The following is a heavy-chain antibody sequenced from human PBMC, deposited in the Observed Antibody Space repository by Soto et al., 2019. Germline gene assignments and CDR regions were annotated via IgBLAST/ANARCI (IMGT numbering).Heavy chain of an antibody. CDR3: AHRVLRTVFGLVTTAAVYFDF. D-gene: IGHD3-3*01. CDR1: GFSLTTSGVG. V-gene: IGHV2-5*02. Sequence: QITLNESGPTPVKPRQTLTLTCTFSGFSLTTSGVGVGWIRQSPGKAPEWLALIYWDHDQRYSPSLKSRLTITTDTSKHQVVLTTADLDPADTATYYCAHRVLRTVFGLVTTAAVYFDFWGQGPPVAVSS. CDR2: IYWDHDQ. J-gene: IGHJ4*02.